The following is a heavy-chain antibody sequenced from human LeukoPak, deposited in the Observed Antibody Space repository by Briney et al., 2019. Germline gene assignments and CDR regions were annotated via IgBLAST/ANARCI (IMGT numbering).Heavy chain of an antibody. D-gene: IGHD6-19*01. CDR2: IRSKTDGGTA. J-gene: IGHJ5*02. Sequence: GGSLRLSCAASGFTFSNAYMSWVRQAPGKGLEWVGRIRSKTDGGTADYAAPVKDRFTISRDDSKNTLYLQVNSLKTEDTAVYYCTTFSHSSGWTWGQGTLVTVSS. CDR3: TTFSHSSGWT. CDR1: GFTFSNAY. V-gene: IGHV3-15*01.